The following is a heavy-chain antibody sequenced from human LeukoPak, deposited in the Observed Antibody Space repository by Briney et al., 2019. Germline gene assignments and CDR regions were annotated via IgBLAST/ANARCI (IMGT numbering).Heavy chain of an antibody. CDR3: VRGLHDYGDSNYYFDQ. D-gene: IGHD4-17*01. CDR2: IRKKAYGETT. V-gene: IGHV3-49*03. CDR1: GFTYGDDG. Sequence: PGGSLRLSCTTFGFTYGDDGWSWFRQAPGKGLEWICFIRKKAYGETTEYAAFVRGRFTISRDDANGIAYLQMNSLKTEDTALYYCVRGLHDYGDSNYYFDQWGQGTLVTVSS. J-gene: IGHJ4*02.